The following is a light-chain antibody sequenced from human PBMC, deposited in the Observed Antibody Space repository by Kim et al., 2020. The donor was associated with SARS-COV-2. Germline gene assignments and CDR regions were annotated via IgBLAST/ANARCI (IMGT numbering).Light chain of an antibody. V-gene: IGLV8-61*01. CDR3: VLYMGSGIWV. Sequence: GRTFTLPCVLSSGSVSTSYYPTWSQQTPGQAPRTLIYNTNPRSSGVPDRFSGSILGSKAALTITGAQADDESDYYCVLYMGSGIWVFGGGTKLTVL. J-gene: IGLJ3*02. CDR1: SGSVSTSYY. CDR2: NTN.